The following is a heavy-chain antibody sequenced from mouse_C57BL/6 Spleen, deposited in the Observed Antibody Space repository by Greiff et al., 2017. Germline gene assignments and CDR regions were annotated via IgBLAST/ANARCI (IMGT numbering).Heavy chain of an antibody. J-gene: IGHJ2*01. CDR3: AREHGSSLFDY. CDR2: INPSSGYT. D-gene: IGHD1-1*01. CDR1: GYTFTSYT. Sequence: VQLQESGAELARPGASVKMSCKASGYTFTSYTMHWVKQRPGQGLEWIGYINPSSGYTKYNQKFKDKATLTADKSSSTAYMQLSSLTSEDSAVYYCAREHGSSLFDYWGQGTTLTVSS. V-gene: IGHV1-4*01.